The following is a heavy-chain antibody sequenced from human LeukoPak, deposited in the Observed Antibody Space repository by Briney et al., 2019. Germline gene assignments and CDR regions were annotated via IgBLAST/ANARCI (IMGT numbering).Heavy chain of an antibody. CDR3: ARDQGYCSSTSCSRFDP. CDR2: IYTSGST. CDR1: GGSISSGSYY. D-gene: IGHD2-2*01. Sequence: SETLSLTCTVPGGSISSGSYYWSWTRQPAGKGLEWIGRIYTSGSTNYNPSLKSRVTISVDTSKNQFSLKLSSVTAADTAVYYCARDQGYCSSTSCSRFDPWGQGTLVTVSS. V-gene: IGHV4-61*02. J-gene: IGHJ5*02.